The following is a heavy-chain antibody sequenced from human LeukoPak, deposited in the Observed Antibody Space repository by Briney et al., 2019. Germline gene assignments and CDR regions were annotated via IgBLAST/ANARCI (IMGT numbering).Heavy chain of an antibody. V-gene: IGHV3-23*01. CDR1: GFSFCSFA. CDR3: AKDSPLSQGRHPYYFDY. J-gene: IGHJ4*02. CDR2: IKGRGDGP. Sequence: QSGGSLRLSCAVSGFSFCSFAVTWARQSPGEGVGWVSSIKGRGDGPFYADSLKGRFTISRYNSKNTVDLQLNSLRNGDTALYYCAKDSPLSQGRHPYYFDYWGLGTLVTVSS. D-gene: IGHD3-16*02.